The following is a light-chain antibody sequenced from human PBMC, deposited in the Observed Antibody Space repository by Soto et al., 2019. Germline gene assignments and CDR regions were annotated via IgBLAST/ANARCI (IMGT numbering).Light chain of an antibody. Sequence: EIVMTQSPATLSVSPGERATLPCTASQSVSGNLAWYQQKPGQAPRLLIYGASTRATGIPDRFSGSGSGTEFSLTISSLQPEDSAVYSCQQYNRWPWTFGQGTKVEIK. CDR2: GAS. J-gene: IGKJ1*01. CDR3: QQYNRWPWT. CDR1: QSVSGN. V-gene: IGKV3-15*01.